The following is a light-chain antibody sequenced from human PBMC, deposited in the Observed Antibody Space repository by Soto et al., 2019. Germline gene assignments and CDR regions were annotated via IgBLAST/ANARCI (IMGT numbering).Light chain of an antibody. J-gene: IGLJ1*01. Sequence: QSALTQPASVSGSPGQSIAISCTGSSSDVGIYNYVSWYQQHPGKVPKLIIYEVSNRPSGVSNRFSGSKSGNTASLTISGLQAEDEADYYCSSYTSTNSPPFGTGTKLTVL. CDR1: SSDVGIYNY. V-gene: IGLV2-14*01. CDR2: EVS. CDR3: SSYTSTNSPP.